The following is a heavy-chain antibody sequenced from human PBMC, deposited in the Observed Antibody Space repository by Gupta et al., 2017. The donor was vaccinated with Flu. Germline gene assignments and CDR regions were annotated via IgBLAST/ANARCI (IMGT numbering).Heavy chain of an antibody. V-gene: IGHV1-69*06. CDR3: ARDYDGTGTYYYYYFGMDV. D-gene: IGHD3-22*01. CDR1: GGTFSSNA. Sequence: QVQLVQSGAEVKKPGSSVKISCKASGGTFSSNAISWVRQAPGQGLEWMGGIIPKFDTPNYAQKFQDRVTITADKSTSTAYMELSSLRSEDTAVYYCARDYDGTGTYYYYYFGMDVWGQGTTVTVSS. J-gene: IGHJ6*02. CDR2: IIPKFDTP.